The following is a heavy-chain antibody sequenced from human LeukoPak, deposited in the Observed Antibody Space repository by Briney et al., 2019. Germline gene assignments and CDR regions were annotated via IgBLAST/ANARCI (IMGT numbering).Heavy chain of an antibody. Sequence: GGSLRLSCAASGFTFSSYAMNWVRQAPGKGLEWVSSITSGSSYIYYADSVKGRFTISRDNAKNSLYLQMNSLRADDTAVYYCARDYYGSHDYWGQGALVTVSS. J-gene: IGHJ4*02. CDR2: ITSGSSYI. CDR3: ARDYYGSHDY. CDR1: GFTFSSYA. V-gene: IGHV3-21*06. D-gene: IGHD3-10*01.